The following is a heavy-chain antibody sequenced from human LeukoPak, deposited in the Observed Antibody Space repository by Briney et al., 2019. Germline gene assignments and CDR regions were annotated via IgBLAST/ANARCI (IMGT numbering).Heavy chain of an antibody. CDR1: GGTFSSYA. CDR2: IIPIFGTA. Sequence: GASVKVSCKASGGTFSSYAISWVRQAPGQGLEWMGGIIPIFGTANYAQKFQGRVTITADKSTSTAYMELSSLRSEDTAVYYCARGPERGSGWSWDAFDIWGQGTMVTVSS. J-gene: IGHJ3*02. CDR3: ARGPERGSGWSWDAFDI. D-gene: IGHD6-19*01. V-gene: IGHV1-69*06.